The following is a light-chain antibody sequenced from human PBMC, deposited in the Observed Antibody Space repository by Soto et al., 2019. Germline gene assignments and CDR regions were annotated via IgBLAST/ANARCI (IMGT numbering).Light chain of an antibody. V-gene: IGKV1-39*01. Sequence: DIQMTQSPSSLSASIGDRLIITCRTSQGVSTFLNWYRQKAGEAPRLPIYTASSLQSGVPSRFSGGGSGTEFTLTINSLQPEDFGTYFCQQSYSSPFTFGPGTRVDVK. CDR2: TAS. CDR1: QGVSTF. CDR3: QQSYSSPFT. J-gene: IGKJ3*01.